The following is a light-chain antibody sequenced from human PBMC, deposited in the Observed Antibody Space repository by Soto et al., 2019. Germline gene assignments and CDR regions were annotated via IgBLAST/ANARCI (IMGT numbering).Light chain of an antibody. J-gene: IGLJ2*01. V-gene: IGLV2-14*01. CDR2: YVS. CDR3: SSYASSSTLV. CDR1: SSDVGGYDY. Sequence: QSVLTQPASVSGSPGQSITISCTGTSSDVGGYDYVSWYQQHPGKVPTLMIYYVSSRPSVVSNRFSGSKSGNTASLNISGLQAEAEADYYCSSYASSSTLVFGGGTKLTVL.